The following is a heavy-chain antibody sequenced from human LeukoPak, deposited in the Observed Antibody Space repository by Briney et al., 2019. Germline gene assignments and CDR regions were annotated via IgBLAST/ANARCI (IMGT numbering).Heavy chain of an antibody. V-gene: IGHV3-21*01. CDR1: GFTFSSYS. D-gene: IGHD5-18*01. J-gene: IGHJ4*02. Sequence: GGSLRLSCAASGFTFSSYSMNWVRQAPGKGLEWVSSISTSSSHIYYADSVKGRFTISRDNAKNSLYLQMNSLRAEDTAVYYCARDMAEQLWSQLDYWGQGTLVTVSS. CDR3: ARDMAEQLWSQLDY. CDR2: ISTSSSHI.